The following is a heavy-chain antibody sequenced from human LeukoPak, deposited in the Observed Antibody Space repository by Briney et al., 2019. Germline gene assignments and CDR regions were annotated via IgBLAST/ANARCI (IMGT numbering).Heavy chain of an antibody. CDR1: GYTFTSYY. J-gene: IGHJ4*02. CDR2: INPSGGST. CDR3: ARVDTPSYYDSSGVTFDY. D-gene: IGHD3-22*01. V-gene: IGHV1-46*01. Sequence: ASVKVSCKASGYTFTSYYMHWVRQAPGQGLEWMGIINPSGGSTSYAQKFQGRVTMTRDTSTSTVYMELSSLRSEDTAVYYCARVDTPSYYDSSGVTFDYWGQGTLVTVSS.